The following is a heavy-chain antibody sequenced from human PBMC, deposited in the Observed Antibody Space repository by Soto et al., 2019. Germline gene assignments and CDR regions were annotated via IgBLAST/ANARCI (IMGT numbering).Heavy chain of an antibody. CDR2: IIPILGIA. V-gene: IGHV1-69*02. D-gene: IGHD3-16*01. J-gene: IGHJ5*02. CDR1: GGTFSSYT. CDR3: ARGGGEWFDP. Sequence: QVQLVQSGAEVKKPGSSVKVSCKASGGTFSSYTISWVRQAPGQGLEWMGRIIPILGIANYAQKFQGRVTITADKSTSTAYREVSSLRSEDTAVYYCARGGGEWFDPWGQGTLVTVSS.